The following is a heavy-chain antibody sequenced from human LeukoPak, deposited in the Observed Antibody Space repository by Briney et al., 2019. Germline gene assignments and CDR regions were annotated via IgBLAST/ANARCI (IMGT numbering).Heavy chain of an antibody. CDR2: INPNSGGT. J-gene: IGHJ6*02. Sequence: GASVKVSCKASGYTFTGYYMHWVRQAPGQGLGWMGWINPNSGGTNYAQKFQGRVTMTRDTSISTAYMELSKLRSDDTAVYYCARDSDYDFWSGYFYYYYGMDVWGQGTTVTVSS. D-gene: IGHD3-3*01. CDR3: ARDSDYDFWSGYFYYYYGMDV. V-gene: IGHV1-2*02. CDR1: GYTFTGYY.